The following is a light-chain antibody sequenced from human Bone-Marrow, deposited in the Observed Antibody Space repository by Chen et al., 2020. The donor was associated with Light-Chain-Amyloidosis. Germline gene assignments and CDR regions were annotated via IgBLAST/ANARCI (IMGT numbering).Light chain of an antibody. J-gene: IGLJ1*01. V-gene: IGLV2-14*03. CDR1: RSNVGGYNY. CDR3: NSYTSSSPLYV. Sequence: QSSLTQPVSASGSPGQSIPLSCTGTRSNVGGYNYVSWYQQHPGKAPKLMIYDDGNRHSGVSNRFSGSKSGNTASLTISGLQAEDEADYYGNSYTSSSPLYVFGTGTKVTVL. CDR2: DDG.